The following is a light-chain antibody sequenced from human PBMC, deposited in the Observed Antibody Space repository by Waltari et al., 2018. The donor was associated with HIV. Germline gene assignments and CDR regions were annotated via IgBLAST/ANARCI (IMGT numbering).Light chain of an antibody. V-gene: IGLV2-14*01. J-gene: IGLJ2*01. Sequence: QSAPTQPASAPGSPGKPTTLPCPGTSRHVGGYNQATWYQQHPGQAPRHMICEVNDRPYGFSSRFSGSKSDNTASLTISGLQAEDGADYSCSSSTTSSAVVFGGGTKLTVL. CDR2: EVN. CDR3: SSSTTSSAVV. CDR1: SRHVGGYNQ.